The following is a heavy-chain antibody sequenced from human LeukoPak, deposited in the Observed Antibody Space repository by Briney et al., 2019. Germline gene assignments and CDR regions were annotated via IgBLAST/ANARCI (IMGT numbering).Heavy chain of an antibody. CDR1: GGSISSSSYY. V-gene: IGHV4-39*01. Sequence: PSETLSLTCTVSGGSISSSSYYWGWLRQPPGKGLEWIGSIYYSGSTYYNPSLKSRVTISVDTSKNQFSLKLSSVTAADTAVYYCARRGAYPGDDAFDIWGQGTMVTVSS. J-gene: IGHJ3*02. D-gene: IGHD3-10*01. CDR2: IYYSGST. CDR3: ARRGAYPGDDAFDI.